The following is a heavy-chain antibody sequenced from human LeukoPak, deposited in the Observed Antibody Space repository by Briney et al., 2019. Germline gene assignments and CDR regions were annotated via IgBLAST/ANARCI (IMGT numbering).Heavy chain of an antibody. CDR2: IYYSGST. V-gene: IGHV4-59*01. CDR1: GASISNYY. CDR3: ARANGYGLLDY. D-gene: IGHD5-18*01. J-gene: IGHJ4*02. Sequence: SETLSLTCTVSGASISNYYWTWIRQPPGKGLEWIGYIYYSGSTNYRPSLKSRVTISVDTSKNQVSLRLRSVTAADTAVYYCARANGYGLLDYWGQGTLVTVSS.